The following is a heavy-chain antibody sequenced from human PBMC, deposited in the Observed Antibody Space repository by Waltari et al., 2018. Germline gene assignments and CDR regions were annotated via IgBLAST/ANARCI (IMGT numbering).Heavy chain of an antibody. CDR3: AACGGDCYYPLRYFDL. CDR2: IYHSGST. CDR1: GYSISRGYY. V-gene: IGHV4-38-2*01. J-gene: IGHJ2*01. Sequence: QVQLQESGPGLVKPSETLSLTCAVSGYSISRGYYWGWIRQPPGKGLEWIGSIYHSGSTYYNPSLKSRVTISVDTSKNQFSLKLSSVTAADTAVYYCAACGGDCYYPLRYFDLWGRGTLVTVSS. D-gene: IGHD2-21*01.